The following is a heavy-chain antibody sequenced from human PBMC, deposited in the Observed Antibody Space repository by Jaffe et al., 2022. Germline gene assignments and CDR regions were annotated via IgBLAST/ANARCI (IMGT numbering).Heavy chain of an antibody. D-gene: IGHD5-12*01. CDR1: GFTFGDYA. Sequence: EVQLVESGGGLVQPGQSLRLSCATSGFTFGDYAMNWVRQAPGKGLEWVGFIRSKVYGGTTEYAASVKGRFTISRDDSKSIAYLQMNSLKTEDTAVYYCTSRRDGYNLFDSWGQGTLVTVSS. J-gene: IGHJ4*02. V-gene: IGHV3-49*04. CDR3: TSRRDGYNLFDS. CDR2: IRSKVYGGTT.